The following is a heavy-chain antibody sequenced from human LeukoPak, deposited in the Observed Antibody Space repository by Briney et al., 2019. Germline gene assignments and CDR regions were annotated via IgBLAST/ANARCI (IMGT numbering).Heavy chain of an antibody. V-gene: IGHV3-53*01. D-gene: IGHD5/OR15-5a*01. CDR1: VFTVSSTY. J-gene: IGHJ3*02. CDR3: ARFYDYADAFDI. CDR2: IFSVGST. Sequence: PGGSLRLSRVASVFTVSSTYISCVRHALRKGLEWVSVIFSVGSTYHADSVKGRFNSSKKNSKSTIYLQMNSLRAEDTAVYYCARFYDYADAFDIWGQGTMVTVSS.